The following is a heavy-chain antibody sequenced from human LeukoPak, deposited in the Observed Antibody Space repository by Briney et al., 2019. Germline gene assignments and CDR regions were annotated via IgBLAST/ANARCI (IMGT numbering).Heavy chain of an antibody. J-gene: IGHJ4*02. CDR1: GGSVSTSDYY. CDR3: ARIFDS. CDR2: IFFNGKT. Sequence: SETLSLTCTVSGGSVSTSDYYWGWIRQTPGKGLEWIGDIFFNGKTNYNPSLKGRVTISIDTSKNQVSLKLPSVAAADTAVYYCARIFDSWGQGTLVTVSS. V-gene: IGHV4-39*07.